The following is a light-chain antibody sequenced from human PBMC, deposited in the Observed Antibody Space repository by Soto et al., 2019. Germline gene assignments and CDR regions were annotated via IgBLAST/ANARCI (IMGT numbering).Light chain of an antibody. CDR2: GAS. Sequence: EIVLTQSPGTLSLSPGEGATLSCRASQTVSSTYLAWYQQKPGQAPRLLIYGASNRATGIPDRFSGSGSGTDFPITISRLDPEDFAVYYCQQYGSSGTFGQGTKVDIK. CDR1: QTVSSTY. V-gene: IGKV3-20*01. CDR3: QQYGSSGT. J-gene: IGKJ1*01.